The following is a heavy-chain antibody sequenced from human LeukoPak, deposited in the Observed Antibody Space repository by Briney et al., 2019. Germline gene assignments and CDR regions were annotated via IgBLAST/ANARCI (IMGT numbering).Heavy chain of an antibody. D-gene: IGHD3-9*01. CDR3: ARGADDIFYGMDV. V-gene: IGHV3-21*05. CDR1: GFTFSSYS. Sequence: PGGSLRLSCAASGFTFSSYSMNWVRQAPGKGLEWVSDICCSRSYIYYADSVKGRFTISRDNAKNTLYLQMNSLRAEDTAVYYCARGADDIFYGMDVRGQGATVTGPS. CDR2: ICCSRSYI. J-gene: IGHJ6*01.